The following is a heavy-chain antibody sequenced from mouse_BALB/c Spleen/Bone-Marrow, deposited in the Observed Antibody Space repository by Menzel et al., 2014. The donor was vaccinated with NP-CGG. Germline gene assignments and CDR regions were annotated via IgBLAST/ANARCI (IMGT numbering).Heavy chain of an antibody. CDR1: GFTFSDYG. Sequence: EVQRVESGGGLVQPGGSRKLSCAASGFTFSDYGMAWVRQAPGKGPEWVAFISNLAYSIYYTDTVTGRFTISRENAKNTLCLEMSSLRSEDTAMYYCARALAYGSSFDYWGQGTTLTVSS. J-gene: IGHJ2*01. CDR2: ISNLAYSI. D-gene: IGHD1-1*01. CDR3: ARALAYGSSFDY. V-gene: IGHV5-15*02.